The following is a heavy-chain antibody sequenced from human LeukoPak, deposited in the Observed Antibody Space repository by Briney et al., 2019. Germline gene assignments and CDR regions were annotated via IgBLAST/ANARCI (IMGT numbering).Heavy chain of an antibody. CDR1: EFIFSDYA. Sequence: PGGSLRLSCAASEFIFSDYAMGWVRQAPGKGLEWVSTIDKTTYPTFYADSVKGRFTISRDNSKNTLYLQMNSLRTEDTAVYFCAKLEGATIPGWFNDYWGQGILVTVSS. CDR2: IDKTTYPT. D-gene: IGHD6-19*01. J-gene: IGHJ4*02. V-gene: IGHV3-23*05. CDR3: AKLEGATIPGWFNDY.